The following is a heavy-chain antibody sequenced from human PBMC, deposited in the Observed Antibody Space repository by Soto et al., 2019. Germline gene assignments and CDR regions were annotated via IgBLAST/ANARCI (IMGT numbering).Heavy chain of an antibody. CDR3: ARDFEKSAIGP. Sequence: SETLSLTCSVSGASIISADSYGFWIRKHPGKGLEWIGYIAYSGDAFYNPSLKRRVSISADTSENKFSLTLTSLTAADTAVYFCARDFEKSAIGPWGQGSLVTVSS. CDR2: IAYSGDA. D-gene: IGHD3-9*01. CDR1: GASIISADSY. V-gene: IGHV4-31*03. J-gene: IGHJ5*02.